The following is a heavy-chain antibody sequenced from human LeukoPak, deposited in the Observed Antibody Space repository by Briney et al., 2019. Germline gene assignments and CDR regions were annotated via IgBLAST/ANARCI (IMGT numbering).Heavy chain of an antibody. CDR2: ISSNGDNI. CDR1: GFTFSTYV. CDR3: VRGTGY. J-gene: IGHJ4*02. V-gene: IGHV3-64D*06. Sequence: WGSLRLSCSVSGFTFSTYVMHWVRQAPGKGLEYVSAISSNGDNIYYADSVKGRFTISRDNSKNTLYLQMSSLRADDTAVYYCVRGTGYWGQGTLVTVSS.